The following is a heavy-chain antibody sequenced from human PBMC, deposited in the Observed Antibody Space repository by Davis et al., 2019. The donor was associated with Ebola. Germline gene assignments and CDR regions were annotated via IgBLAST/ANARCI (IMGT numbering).Heavy chain of an antibody. Sequence: ASVKVSCKASGYTFTDYNIHWMRQAPGQGLEWLGWVILKCGATNYAQKFQGRVTMTRDTSISTVYMELSSLRYDDTADYYCARGHNYAHEYWGQGTLVTVSS. CDR2: VILKCGAT. J-gene: IGHJ4*02. CDR1: GYTFTDYN. D-gene: IGHD4-11*01. V-gene: IGHV1-2*02. CDR3: ARGHNYAHEY.